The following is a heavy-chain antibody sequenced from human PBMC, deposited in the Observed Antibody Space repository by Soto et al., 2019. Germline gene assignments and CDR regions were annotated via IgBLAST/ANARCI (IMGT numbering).Heavy chain of an antibody. CDR1: GYIFTSYG. Sequence: QVQLVQSGTEVEKPGASVKVSCKASGYIFTSYGISWVRLVPGQGLEWMGWISAYKGDTKYAQILQGRVTMTTDTSTRKVYMELRSLKYDDTAVYYCARVAVDGTCLPSHGFDYWGQGTLVTVSS. J-gene: IGHJ4*02. V-gene: IGHV1-18*01. D-gene: IGHD6-19*01. CDR3: ARVAVDGTCLPSHGFDY. CDR2: ISAYKGDT.